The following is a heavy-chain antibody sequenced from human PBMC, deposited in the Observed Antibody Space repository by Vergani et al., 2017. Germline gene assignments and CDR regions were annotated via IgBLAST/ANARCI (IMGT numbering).Heavy chain of an antibody. CDR3: ARDRIQLWHQFDP. D-gene: IGHD5-18*01. CDR2: IYYSGST. Sequence: QVQLQESGPGLVKPSETLSLTCTVSGGSISSYYWSWIRQPPGKGLEWIGYIYYSGSTNYNPSLKGRVTISVDTSKNQFSLKLSSVTAADTAVYYCARDRIQLWHQFDPWGQGTLVTVSS. J-gene: IGHJ5*02. V-gene: IGHV4-59*01. CDR1: GGSISSYY.